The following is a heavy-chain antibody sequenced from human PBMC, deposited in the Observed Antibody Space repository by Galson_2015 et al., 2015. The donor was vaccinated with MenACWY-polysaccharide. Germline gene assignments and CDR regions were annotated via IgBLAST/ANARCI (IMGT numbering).Heavy chain of an antibody. D-gene: IGHD6-6*01. CDR1: GGTFRRYA. V-gene: IGHV1-69*13. J-gene: IGHJ4*02. CDR2: IIPIFGTE. Sequence: SVKVSCKASGGTFRRYAISWVRQAPGQGLEWMGGIIPIFGTEKYAQKFQGRVTITADESTSTAYMELSSLRSEDTAVYYCARDNGIAARRYYCDYWVQGPLVIVSS. CDR3: ARDNGIAARRYYCDY.